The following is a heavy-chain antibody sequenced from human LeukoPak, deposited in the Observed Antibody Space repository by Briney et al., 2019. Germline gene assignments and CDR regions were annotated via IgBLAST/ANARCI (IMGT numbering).Heavy chain of an antibody. D-gene: IGHD7-27*01. J-gene: IGHJ4*02. CDR2: ISAGNGNT. Sequence: ASVKVSCKTSGYTLSSSAMHWGRQAPGQRLEWMGWISAGNGNTKYSQKFQGRITITRDTSASTAYMELSSLRSEDTAVYYCARGQHLGFDYWGQGTLVTVSS. CDR3: ARGQHLGFDY. V-gene: IGHV1-3*01. CDR1: GYTLSSSA.